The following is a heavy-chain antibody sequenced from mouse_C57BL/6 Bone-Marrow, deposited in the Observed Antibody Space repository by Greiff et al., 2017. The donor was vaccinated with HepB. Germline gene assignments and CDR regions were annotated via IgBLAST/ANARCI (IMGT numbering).Heavy chain of an antibody. Sequence: VQLQQSGAELVRPGASVKLSCTAPGFNIKDDYMHWVKQRPEQGLEWIGWIDPENGDTEYASKFQGKATITADTSSNTAYLQLSSLTSEDTAVYYCTFYGNYPYFDYWGQGTTLTVSS. CDR1: GFNIKDDY. CDR2: IDPENGDT. J-gene: IGHJ2*01. V-gene: IGHV14-4*01. D-gene: IGHD2-1*01. CDR3: TFYGNYPYFDY.